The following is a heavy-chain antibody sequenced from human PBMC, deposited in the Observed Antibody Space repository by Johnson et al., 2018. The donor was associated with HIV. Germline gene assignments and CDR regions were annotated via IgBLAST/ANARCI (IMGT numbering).Heavy chain of an antibody. CDR1: GFTFSSYD. D-gene: IGHD6-13*01. V-gene: IGHV3-13*01. J-gene: IGHJ3*02. CDR2: IGTAGDT. Sequence: VQLVESGGGVVQPGRSLRLSCAASGFTFSSYDMHWVRQATGKGLEWVSAIGTAGDTYYPGSVKGRFTISRENAKNTLYLQMNSLRAEDTAVYYCAKDLQQPQRGEHALAQDAFDIWGQGTMVTVSS. CDR3: AKDLQQPQRGEHALAQDAFDI.